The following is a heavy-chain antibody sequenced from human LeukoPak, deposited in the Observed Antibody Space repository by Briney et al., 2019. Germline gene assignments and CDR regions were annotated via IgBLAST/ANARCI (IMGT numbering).Heavy chain of an antibody. D-gene: IGHD1-26*01. CDR3: ARVGSLRWYSYYLDV. V-gene: IGHV4-38-2*02. J-gene: IGHJ6*03. CDR2: IYHSGST. CDR1: GYSITSGYY. Sequence: SETLSLTCTVSGYSITSGYYMGWIRQPPGKGLEWIGNIYHSGSTYYNPSLKSRVTISVDTTKNQFSLKLNSVTAADTAVYFCARVGSLRWYSYYLDVWGKGTTVTVSS.